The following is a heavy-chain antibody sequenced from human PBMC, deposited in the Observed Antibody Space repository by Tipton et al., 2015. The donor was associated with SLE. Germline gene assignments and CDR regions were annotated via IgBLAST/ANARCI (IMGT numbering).Heavy chain of an antibody. Sequence: SLRLSCAASGFTFSSYWMSWVRQAPGKGLEWVANIKQDGSEKYYVDSVKGRFTISRDNAKNSLYLQMNSLRAEDTAVYYCARGEYYYDSSGSPPDYWGQGTLVTVSS. CDR1: GFTFSSYW. J-gene: IGHJ4*02. D-gene: IGHD3-22*01. CDR3: ARGEYYYDSSGSPPDY. CDR2: IKQDGSEK. V-gene: IGHV3-7*04.